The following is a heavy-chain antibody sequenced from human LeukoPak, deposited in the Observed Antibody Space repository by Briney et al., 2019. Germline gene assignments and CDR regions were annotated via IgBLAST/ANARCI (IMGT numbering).Heavy chain of an antibody. CDR1: GGSISGYY. D-gene: IGHD6-19*01. J-gene: IGHJ4*02. V-gene: IGHV4-34*01. CDR3: ARGHYQWLVLGSSFDY. CDR2: INHSGST. Sequence: SETLSLTCTVSGGSISGYYWSWIRQPPGKGLEWIGEINHSGSTNYNPSLKSRVTISVDTSKNQFSLKLSSVTAADTAVYYCARGHYQWLVLGSSFDYWGQGTLVTVSS.